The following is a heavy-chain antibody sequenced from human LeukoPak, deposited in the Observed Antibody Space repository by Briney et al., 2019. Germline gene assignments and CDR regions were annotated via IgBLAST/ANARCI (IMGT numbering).Heavy chain of an antibody. J-gene: IGHJ3*02. Sequence: PSETPSLTCTVSGYSISSGYYWGWIRQPPGKGLEWIGSIYHSGSTYYNPSLKSRVTISVDTSKNQFSLKLSSVTAADTAVYYCARDPVVVAADDAFDIWGQGTMVTVSS. CDR2: IYHSGST. D-gene: IGHD2-15*01. CDR1: GYSISSGYY. CDR3: ARDPVVVAADDAFDI. V-gene: IGHV4-38-2*02.